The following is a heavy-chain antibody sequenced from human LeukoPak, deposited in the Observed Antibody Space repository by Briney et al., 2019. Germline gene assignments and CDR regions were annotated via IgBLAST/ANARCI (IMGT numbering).Heavy chain of an antibody. D-gene: IGHD2-2*01. V-gene: IGHV6-1*01. Sequence: SQTLSLTCAISGDTVSTNSFAWNWIRQSPSRGLEWLGRTYYRSTWYNDYAVSVRGRITVNPDTSKNQFSLHLNSVTPEDTAVYYCARRLTQYDCFDPWGQGILVTVSS. CDR1: GDTVSTNSFA. J-gene: IGHJ5*02. CDR2: TYYRSTWYN. CDR3: ARRLTQYDCFDP.